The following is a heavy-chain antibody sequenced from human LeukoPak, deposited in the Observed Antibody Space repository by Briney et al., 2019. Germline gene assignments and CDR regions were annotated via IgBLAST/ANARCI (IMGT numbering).Heavy chain of an antibody. V-gene: IGHV3-53*01. CDR1: GFTVSSNY. Sequence: GGSLRLSCAASGFTVSSNYMSWVRQAPGKGLEWVSVIYSGGTTYYADSVKGRSTISRDNSKNTLYLQMNSLRAEDTAIYYCARDQDGPGATVDHWGQGTLVTVSS. D-gene: IGHD1-26*01. CDR2: IYSGGTT. CDR3: ARDQDGPGATVDH. J-gene: IGHJ5*02.